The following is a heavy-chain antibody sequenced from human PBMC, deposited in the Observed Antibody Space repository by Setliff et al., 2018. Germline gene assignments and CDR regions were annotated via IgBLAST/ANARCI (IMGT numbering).Heavy chain of an antibody. J-gene: IGHJ5*02. CDR2: ISWDDDE. CDR3: AHIGIQPKPNNWFDP. V-gene: IGHV2-5*02. Sequence: KSGPTLVNPTQTLTLTCTFSGFSLSASGLAVGWIRQPPGKALEWLALISWDDDEHYNPSLRTRLTISKDTSRNQVVLTMTNMDPVDTATYYCAHIGIQPKPNNWFDPWGQGTLVTVSS. CDR1: GFSLSASGLA. D-gene: IGHD1-1*01.